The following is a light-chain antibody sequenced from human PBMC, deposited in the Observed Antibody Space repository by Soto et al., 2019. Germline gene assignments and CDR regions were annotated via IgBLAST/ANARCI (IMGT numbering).Light chain of an antibody. CDR3: QHYGGSPGVT. CDR2: GAS. Sequence: EVVLTQSPGTLSLSPGERATLSCRASQTVSSAYLAWYQQRPGQTPRLLIFGASNRASAIPDRFSGSGSGTDFTFTISRLEPEDFVVYYCQHYGGSPGVTFGPGTKVEIK. CDR1: QTVSSAY. V-gene: IGKV3-20*01. J-gene: IGKJ3*01.